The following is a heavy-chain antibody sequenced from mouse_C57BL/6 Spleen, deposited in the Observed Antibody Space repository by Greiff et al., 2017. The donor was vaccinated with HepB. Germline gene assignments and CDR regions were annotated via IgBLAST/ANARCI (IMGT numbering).Heavy chain of an antibody. J-gene: IGHJ4*01. CDR2: IYPGDGDT. CDR3: ARGLRLRPVGYAMDY. Sequence: LVESGAELVKPGASVKISCKASGYAFSSYWMNWVKQRPGKGLEWIGQIYPGDGDTNYNGKFKGKATLTADKSSSTAYMQLSSLTSEDSAVYFCARGLRLRPVGYAMDYWGQGTSVTVSS. D-gene: IGHD3-2*02. V-gene: IGHV1-80*01. CDR1: GYAFSSYW.